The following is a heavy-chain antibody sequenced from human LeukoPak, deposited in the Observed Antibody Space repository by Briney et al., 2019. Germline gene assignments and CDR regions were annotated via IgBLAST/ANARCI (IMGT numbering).Heavy chain of an antibody. CDR3: ASNPGCDSSGYYYVY. CDR1: GGSFSGYY. CDR2: INHSGST. V-gene: IGHV4-34*01. D-gene: IGHD3-22*01. Sequence: PSETLSLTCAVYGGSFSGYYWSWIRQPPGKGLEWIGEINHSGSTNYNPSLKSRVTISVDTSKNQFSLKLSFVTAADTAVYYCASNPGCDSSGYYYVYWGQGTLATVSS. J-gene: IGHJ4*02.